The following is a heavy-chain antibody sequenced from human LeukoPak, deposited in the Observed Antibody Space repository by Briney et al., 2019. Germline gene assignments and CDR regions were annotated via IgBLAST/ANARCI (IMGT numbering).Heavy chain of an antibody. CDR1: GFTFSGSA. CDR3: VGIAVAGTMSDY. CDR2: IRSKANSYAT. V-gene: IGHV3-73*01. D-gene: IGHD6-19*01. Sequence: GGSLRLSCAASGFTFSGSAMHWVRQASGKGLEWVGRIRSKANSYATAYAASVKGRFTISRDDSKNTAYLQMNGLKTEDTAVYYCVGIAVAGTMSDYWGQGTLVTVSS. J-gene: IGHJ4*02.